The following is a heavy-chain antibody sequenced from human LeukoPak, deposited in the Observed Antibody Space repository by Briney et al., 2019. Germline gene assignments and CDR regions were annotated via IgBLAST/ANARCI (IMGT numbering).Heavy chain of an antibody. J-gene: IGHJ5*02. D-gene: IGHD3-10*01. V-gene: IGHV4-38-2*02. Sequence: SETLSLTCTVSGYSISSGYYWGWIRQPPGKGLEWIGSTYHSGSTYYNPSLKSRVSISVDTSKNQFSLNLSSVTAADTAVYYCTRDSGVGGEDKFDPWGQGTLVTVSS. CDR3: TRDSGVGGEDKFDP. CDR2: TYHSGST. CDR1: GYSISSGYY.